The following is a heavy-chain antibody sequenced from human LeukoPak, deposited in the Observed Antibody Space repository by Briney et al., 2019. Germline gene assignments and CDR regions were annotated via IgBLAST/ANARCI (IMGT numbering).Heavy chain of an antibody. Sequence: GGSLRLSCAASGFTVSSSYMSWVRQAPGKGLEWASIISSAGTTYYADSVKGRFTISRDNSKNRVYLQVNSLRDEDTAVYYCARDLEAANTYYFDYWGQGTMVTVSS. CDR3: ARDLEAANTYYFDY. CDR1: GFTVSSSY. CDR2: ISSAGTT. J-gene: IGHJ4*02. V-gene: IGHV3-66*01. D-gene: IGHD6-13*01.